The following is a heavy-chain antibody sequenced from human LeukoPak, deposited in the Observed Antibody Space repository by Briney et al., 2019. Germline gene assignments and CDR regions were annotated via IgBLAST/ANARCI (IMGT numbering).Heavy chain of an antibody. V-gene: IGHV1-18*01. J-gene: IGHJ4*02. CDR1: GYTFTSYG. CDR2: ISATNGTT. CDR3: ARLYGDYRSALLPSPYFDY. D-gene: IGHD4-17*01. Sequence: ASVRVSCKASGYTFTSYGTSWVPHAPGQRLEWMGWISATNGTTNDAQKLQGTVTITTDTSTSTAYMELRSLRSDDTAVYYCARLYGDYRSALLPSPYFDYWGQGTLVTVSS.